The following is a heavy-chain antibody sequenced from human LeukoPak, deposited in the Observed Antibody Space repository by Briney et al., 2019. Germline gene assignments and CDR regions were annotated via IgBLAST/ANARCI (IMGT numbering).Heavy chain of an antibody. V-gene: IGHV3-23*01. CDR3: AKDQGYDSWTGYSLFDY. CDR1: GFTFSSYS. J-gene: IGHJ4*02. CDR2: ISGSGGNT. D-gene: IGHD3-9*01. Sequence: GGSLRLSCAASGFTFSSYSMSWVRQAPGKGLEWVSAISGSGGNTYYADSVKGRFTISRDNSKNTLYLQMNSLRAEDTAVYYCAKDQGYDSWTGYSLFDYWGQGTLVTVSS.